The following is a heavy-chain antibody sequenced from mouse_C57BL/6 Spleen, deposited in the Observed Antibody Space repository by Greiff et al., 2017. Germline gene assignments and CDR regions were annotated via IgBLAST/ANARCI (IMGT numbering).Heavy chain of an antibody. CDR1: GYTFTSYW. CDR2: IDPSDSYT. Sequence: QVQLKQPGAELVMPGASVKLSCKASGYTFTSYWMHWVKQRPGQGLEWIGEIDPSDSYTNYNQKFKGKSTLTVDKSSSTAYMQLSSLTSEDSAVYYCARRIRSYFDYWGQGTTLTVSS. J-gene: IGHJ2*01. V-gene: IGHV1-69*01. CDR3: ARRIRSYFDY.